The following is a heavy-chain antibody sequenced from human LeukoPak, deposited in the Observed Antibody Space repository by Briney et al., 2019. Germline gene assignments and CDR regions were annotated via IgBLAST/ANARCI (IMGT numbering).Heavy chain of an antibody. D-gene: IGHD1-26*01. CDR3: ARGGGSDDFDF. Sequence: SETLSLTCTVSGGSINRGGYYWSWIRQHPGEGLEWIGYIYYSGNTYHNPSLKSRVSISMDTSKNQFSLKLSSLTAADTAVYYCARGGGSDDFDFWGRGTLVTVSS. CDR2: IYYSGNT. J-gene: IGHJ4*02. CDR1: GGSINRGGYY. V-gene: IGHV4-31*03.